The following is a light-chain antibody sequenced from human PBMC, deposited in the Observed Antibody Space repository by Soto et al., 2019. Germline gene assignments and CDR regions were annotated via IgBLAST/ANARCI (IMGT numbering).Light chain of an antibody. V-gene: IGKV3-20*01. CDR3: QQYTVTPT. CDR2: GAT. CDR1: DSVHSSY. J-gene: IGKJ1*01. Sequence: EIVLTQSPCTLSVSPGESARLSCRASDSVHSSYVAWYQQTPRQTPRLLIHGATSTAPGVPDRFSGRESGTDFTLTSSIVAPDDAAVYCWQQYTVTPTFGQGTQVDIK.